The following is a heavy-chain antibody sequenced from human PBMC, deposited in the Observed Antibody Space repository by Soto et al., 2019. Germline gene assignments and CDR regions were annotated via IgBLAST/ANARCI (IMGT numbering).Heavy chain of an antibody. D-gene: IGHD2-2*02. J-gene: IGHJ4*02. CDR2: IYFSGSI. CDR3: ARARIHCTSASCYTEFDS. CDR1: GDSISGRDYY. V-gene: IGHV4-30-4*01. Sequence: QVQLQESGPGLVKPSQTLSLACTVSGDSISGRDYYWSWIRQPPGKGLEWIGYIYFSGSIYSDPSLKSLVTISVDTSKNQFSLKLTSVTVADTAVYYCARARIHCTSASCYTEFDSWGQGTLVTVSS.